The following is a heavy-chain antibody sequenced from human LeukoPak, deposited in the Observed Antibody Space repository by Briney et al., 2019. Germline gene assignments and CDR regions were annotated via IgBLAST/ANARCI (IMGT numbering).Heavy chain of an antibody. CDR3: AKVAGSSGWYGCNAFDI. CDR2: ISGDGDSR. V-gene: IGHV3-23*01. Sequence: GGSLRLSCAASEFTFSNYAMTWVRQTPGKGLEWVSGISGDGDSRYYADSVNGQFTISRDNSKNTLYLQMNSLRAEDTALYYCAKVAGSSGWYGCNAFDIWGQGTMVTVSS. J-gene: IGHJ3*02. D-gene: IGHD6-19*01. CDR1: EFTFSNYA.